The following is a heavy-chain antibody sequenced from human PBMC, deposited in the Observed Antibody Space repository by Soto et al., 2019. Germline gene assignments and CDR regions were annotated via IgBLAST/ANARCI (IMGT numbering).Heavy chain of an antibody. CDR1: GFTFSSYG. CDR2: ISYDGSNK. J-gene: IGHJ6*02. V-gene: IGHV3-30*18. Sequence: QVQLVESGGGVVQPGRSLRLSCAASGFTFSSYGMHWVRQAPGKGLEWVAVISYDGSNKYYADSVKGRFTISRDNSKNTLYLQMNSLRAEDTAVYYCAKAQSYTIFGVVIGTPSDGMDVWGQGTTVTVSS. D-gene: IGHD3-3*01. CDR3: AKAQSYTIFGVVIGTPSDGMDV.